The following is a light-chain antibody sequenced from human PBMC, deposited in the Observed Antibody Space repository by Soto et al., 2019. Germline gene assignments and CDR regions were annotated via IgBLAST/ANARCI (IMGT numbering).Light chain of an antibody. Sequence: VMTQSPATLSVSPGERAILSYRASQSVRSNFTWYQQKPGQAPRLLIYGVSTRATGIPARFSGSGSGTEFTLTISSLQSEDFAVYCCQQYNSWPPTFGQGTKVDIK. CDR1: QSVRSN. CDR3: QQYNSWPPT. J-gene: IGKJ1*01. V-gene: IGKV3-15*01. CDR2: GVS.